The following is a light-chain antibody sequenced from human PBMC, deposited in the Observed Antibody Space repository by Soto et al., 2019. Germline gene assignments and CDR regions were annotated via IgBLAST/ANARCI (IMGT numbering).Light chain of an antibody. CDR2: RNN. CDR1: SSNIGSNT. CDR3: AAWDDSLNGVV. J-gene: IGLJ2*01. V-gene: IGLV1-44*01. Sequence: QSVLTQPPSASGTPGQRVTISCSGSSSNIGSNTVNWYHQLPGTAPKLLIYRNNQRPSGVPDRFSGSKSGTSASLAISGLQSEDEADYYCAAWDDSLNGVVFGGGTKVTVL.